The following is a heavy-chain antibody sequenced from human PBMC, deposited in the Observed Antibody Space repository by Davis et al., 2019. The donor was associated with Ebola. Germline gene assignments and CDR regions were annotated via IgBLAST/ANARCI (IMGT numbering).Heavy chain of an antibody. V-gene: IGHV4-4*02. CDR3: ARDRGYSYVFDY. CDR2: IYHSGST. J-gene: IGHJ4*02. D-gene: IGHD5-18*01. CDR1: GGSISSSNW. Sequence: GSLRLSCAVSGGSISSSNWWSWVRQPPGKGLEWIGEIYHSGSTNYNPSLKSRVTISVDKSKNQFSLKLSSVTAADTAVYYCARDRGYSYVFDYWGQGTLVTVSS.